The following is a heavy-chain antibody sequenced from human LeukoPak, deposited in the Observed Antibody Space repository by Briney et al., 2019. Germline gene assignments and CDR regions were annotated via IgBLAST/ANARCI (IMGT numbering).Heavy chain of an antibody. J-gene: IGHJ3*02. D-gene: IGHD5-24*01. Sequence: PSETLSLTCTVSGGSISSGSYYWSWIRQPAGKGLEWIGRIYTSGSTNYNPSLKSRVTISVDTSKNQFSLKLSSVTAADTAVYYCARDPQRWLQSGGAFDIWGQGTMVTVSS. CDR2: IYTSGST. V-gene: IGHV4-61*02. CDR3: ARDPQRWLQSGGAFDI. CDR1: GGSISSGSYY.